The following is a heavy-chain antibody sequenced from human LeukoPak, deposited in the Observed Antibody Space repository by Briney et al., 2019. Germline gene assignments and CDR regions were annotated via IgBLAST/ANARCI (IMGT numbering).Heavy chain of an antibody. CDR3: AKGYCASSTCYARFDT. CDR1: GFTFSSYA. Sequence: GGSLRLSCAASGFTFSSYAMSWVRQAPGKGLEWVSAISGSGGSSPYADSVKGQFTISRDNSKNTLYLQMNRLRAEDTAVYYCAKGYCASSTCYARFDTWGQGTLVTVSS. CDR2: ISGSGGSS. J-gene: IGHJ4*02. V-gene: IGHV3-23*01. D-gene: IGHD2-2*01.